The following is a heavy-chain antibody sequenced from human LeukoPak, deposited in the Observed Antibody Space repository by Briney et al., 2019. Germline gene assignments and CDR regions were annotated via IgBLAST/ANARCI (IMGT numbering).Heavy chain of an antibody. CDR2: ISFSGDST. J-gene: IGHJ2*01. CDR1: GFSLSSYA. Sequence: QPGGSLRLSCAASGFSLSSYAMTWVRQAPGKGLEWVSGISFSGDSTFYADSVKGRFTISRDKSKNTLDLRMNSLRVEDTAVYYCAKAMLRGDFGPPYWFFDLWGRGTLVTVSS. CDR3: AKAMLRGDFGPPYWFFDL. D-gene: IGHD4-17*01. V-gene: IGHV3-23*01.